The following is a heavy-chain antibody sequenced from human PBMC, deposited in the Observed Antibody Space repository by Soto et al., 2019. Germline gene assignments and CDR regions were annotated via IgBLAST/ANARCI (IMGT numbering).Heavy chain of an antibody. D-gene: IGHD4-17*01. Sequence: SETLSLTXTVSGGSISSSSYYWGWIRQPPGKGLEWIGSIYYSGSTYYNPSLKSRVTISVDTSKNQFSLKLSSVTAADTAVYYCARINGDYDAFDIWGQGTMVAVSS. J-gene: IGHJ3*02. CDR3: ARINGDYDAFDI. CDR2: IYYSGST. CDR1: GGSISSSSYY. V-gene: IGHV4-39*01.